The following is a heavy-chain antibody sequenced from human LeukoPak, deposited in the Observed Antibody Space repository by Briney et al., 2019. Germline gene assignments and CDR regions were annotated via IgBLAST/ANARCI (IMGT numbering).Heavy chain of an antibody. J-gene: IGHJ4*02. V-gene: IGHV4-59*01. CDR1: GGSISSYH. D-gene: IGHD2/OR15-2a*01. CDR3: VRGQVLADY. Sequence: SETLSLTCTVSGGSISSYHWSWIRQPPGKGLEWIGYIYYSGSTNYNPSLKSRVTISVDTSKNQFSLKLNSVTAADTAVYYCVRGQVLADYWGQGALVTVSS. CDR2: IYYSGST.